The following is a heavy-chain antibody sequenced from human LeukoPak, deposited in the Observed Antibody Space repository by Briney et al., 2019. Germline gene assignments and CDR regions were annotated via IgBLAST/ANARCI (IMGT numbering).Heavy chain of an antibody. D-gene: IGHD2-21*02. V-gene: IGHV5-51*01. CDR3: ARRYYCGGDCYSAPGAFDI. Sequence: GESLKISCKGSGYSFTSYWIGWVRQMPGKGLEWMGIIYPGDSDTRYSPSFQGQVTISADKSISTAYLQWSSLKASDTAMYYCARRYYCGGDCYSAPGAFDIWGQGTMVTVSS. CDR1: GYSFTSYW. J-gene: IGHJ3*02. CDR2: IYPGDSDT.